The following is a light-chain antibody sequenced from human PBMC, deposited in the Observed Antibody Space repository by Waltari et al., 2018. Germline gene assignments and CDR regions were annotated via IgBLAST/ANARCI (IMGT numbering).Light chain of an antibody. Sequence: QSALIQPPSASGSPGQPVPIPCPGTSSDYVPWFQHPPAKAPQLMISEVSKRPSGVPDRFSGSKSGNTASLTVSGLQADDEAHYYCSSYADNTLVFGGGTKLTVL. V-gene: IGLV2-8*01. CDR3: SSYADNTLV. CDR2: EVS. CDR1: SSDY. J-gene: IGLJ3*02.